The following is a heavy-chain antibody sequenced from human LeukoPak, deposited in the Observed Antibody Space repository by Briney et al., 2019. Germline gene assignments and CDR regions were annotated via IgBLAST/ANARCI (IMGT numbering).Heavy chain of an antibody. CDR2: ISYDGSNK. CDR3: ATFRGYSYGGLDY. D-gene: IGHD5-18*01. J-gene: IGHJ4*02. V-gene: IGHV3-30*03. CDR1: GFTFSNYW. Sequence: GGSLRLSCAASGFTFSNYWMHWVRQAPGKGLEWVAVISYDGSNKYYADSVKGRFTISRDNSKNTLYLQMNSLRAEDTAVYYCATFRGYSYGGLDYWGQGTLVTVSS.